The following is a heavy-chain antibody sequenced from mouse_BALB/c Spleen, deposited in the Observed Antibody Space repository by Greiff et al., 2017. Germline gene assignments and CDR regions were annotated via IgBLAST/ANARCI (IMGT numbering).Heavy chain of an antibody. D-gene: IGHD2-2*01. J-gene: IGHJ4*01. CDR2: IYPGNSDT. Sequence: VQLQQSGTVLARPGASVKMSCKASGYSFTSYWMHWVKQRPGQGLEWIGAIYPGNSDTSYNQKFKGKAKLTAVTSASTAYMELSSLTNEDSAVYYCTRHYGFYYAMDDWGQGTSVTVSS. CDR1: GYSFTSYW. CDR3: TRHYGFYYAMDD. V-gene: IGHV1-5*01.